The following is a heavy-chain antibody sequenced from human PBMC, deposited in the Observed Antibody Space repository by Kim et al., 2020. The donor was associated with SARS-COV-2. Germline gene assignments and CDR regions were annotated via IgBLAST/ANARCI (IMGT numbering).Heavy chain of an antibody. CDR1: GFRFSSYG. D-gene: IGHD2-15*01. Sequence: GGSLRLSCAASGFRFSSYGMHWVRKAPGKGLEWVALISYDGSNKYYADSVKGRFTISRDNSKNTLDLDVQMNSLRLEDTAVYYCVKGLWSGGSDDGFDIWGQGTMVTVSP. CDR3: VKGLWSGGSDDGFDI. V-gene: IGHV3-30*18. CDR2: ISYDGSNK. J-gene: IGHJ3*02.